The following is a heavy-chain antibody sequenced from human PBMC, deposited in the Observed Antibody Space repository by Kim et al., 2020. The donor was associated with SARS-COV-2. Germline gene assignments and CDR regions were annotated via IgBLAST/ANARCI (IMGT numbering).Heavy chain of an antibody. Sequence: GGSLRLSCAASGFTFSDYYMSWIRQAPGKGLEWVSYISSSSSYTNYADSVKGRFTISRDNAKNSLYLQMNSLRAEDTAVYYCARDMGGVVVDSPNWFDPWGQGTLVTVSS. J-gene: IGHJ5*02. D-gene: IGHD2-15*01. CDR1: GFTFSDYY. CDR2: ISSSSSYT. V-gene: IGHV3-11*06. CDR3: ARDMGGVVVDSPNWFDP.